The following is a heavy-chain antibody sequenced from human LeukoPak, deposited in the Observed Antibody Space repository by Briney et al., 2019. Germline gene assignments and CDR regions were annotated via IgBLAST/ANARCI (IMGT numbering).Heavy chain of an antibody. CDR2: ISYDGSNK. Sequence: GGSLRLSCAASGFTFSSYGMHWVRQAPGKGLEWVAVISYDGSNKYYADSVKGRFTISRDNSKSTLYLQMNSLRAEDTAVYYCANLYNWNDDWDYYYGMDVWGQGTTVTVSS. J-gene: IGHJ6*02. V-gene: IGHV3-30*18. CDR3: ANLYNWNDDWDYYYGMDV. D-gene: IGHD1-1*01. CDR1: GFTFSSYG.